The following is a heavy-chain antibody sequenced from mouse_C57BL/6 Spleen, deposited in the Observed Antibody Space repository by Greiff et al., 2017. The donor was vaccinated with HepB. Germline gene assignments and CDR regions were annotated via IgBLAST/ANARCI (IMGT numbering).Heavy chain of an antibody. V-gene: IGHV1-19*01. J-gene: IGHJ1*03. D-gene: IGHD1-1*01. CDR2: INPYNGGT. CDR3: ARGDYYGSSTGYFDV. Sequence: VQLQQSGPVLVKPGASVKMSCKASGYTFTDYYMNWVKQSHGKSLEWIGVINPYNGGTSYNQKFKGKATLTVDKSSSTAYMELNSLTSEDSAVYYCARGDYYGSSTGYFDVWGTGTTVTVSS. CDR1: GYTFTDYY.